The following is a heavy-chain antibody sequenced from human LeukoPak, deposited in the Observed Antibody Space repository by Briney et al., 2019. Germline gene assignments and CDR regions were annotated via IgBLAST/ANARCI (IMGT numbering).Heavy chain of an antibody. J-gene: IGHJ4*02. CDR2: INPSGGST. Sequence: ASVKVSCKASGYTFSNYYMHWVRQAPGQGLEWMGVINPSGGSTNYAQKFQGRVTMTRDTSTSTVYMELSSLRSEDTAIYYCARAHSSSWEYWGQGALVTVSS. CDR3: ARAHSSSWEY. D-gene: IGHD6-13*01. CDR1: GYTFSNYY. V-gene: IGHV1-46*01.